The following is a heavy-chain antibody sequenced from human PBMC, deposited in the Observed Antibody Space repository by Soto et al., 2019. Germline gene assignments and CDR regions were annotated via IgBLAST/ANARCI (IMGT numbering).Heavy chain of an antibody. J-gene: IGHJ4*02. V-gene: IGHV3-30-3*01. CDR3: ASPLSRFSSIYIDY. CDR1: GFTFSSYA. CDR2: ISYDGADA. Sequence: GGSLRLSCVASGFTFSSYAMHWVRQAPGKGLEWVAVISYDGADAYYADSVKGRFTIPRENPKNPQDLQMPNLRAGDRAVYYGASPLSRFSSIYIDYWAQGPLVTVSS. D-gene: IGHD6-19*01.